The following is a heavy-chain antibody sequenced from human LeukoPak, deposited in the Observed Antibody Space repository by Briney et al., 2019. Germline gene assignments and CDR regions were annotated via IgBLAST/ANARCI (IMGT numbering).Heavy chain of an antibody. V-gene: IGHV3-23*01. J-gene: IGHJ6*02. CDR2: ISGSGGST. Sequence: PGGSLRLSCAASGFTFSSYAMSWVRQAPGKGLEWVSAISGSGGSTYYADSVKGRFTISRDNSKNTLYLQMNGLRAEDTAVYYCAKALYGDRGYYYYYGMDVWGQGTTVTVSS. CDR3: AKALYGDRGYYYYYGMDV. D-gene: IGHD4-17*01. CDR1: GFTFSSYA.